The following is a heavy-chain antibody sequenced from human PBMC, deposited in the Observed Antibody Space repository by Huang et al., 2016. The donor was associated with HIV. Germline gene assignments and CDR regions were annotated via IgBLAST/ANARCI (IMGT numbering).Heavy chain of an antibody. V-gene: IGHV3-7*01. CDR1: TFRFGAYW. J-gene: IGHJ6*02. CDR3: ATKTAAMDI. D-gene: IGHD1-7*01. Sequence: VESGGRLVQPGGSLRLSCVGSTFRFGAYWLSWVRQSPGKGLDWVANIKQDESEKYYVDSVKGRFNISRDNAKKVFFLEMNNVRVEDTATYYCATKTAAMDIWGQGTTVTVS. CDR2: IKQDESEK.